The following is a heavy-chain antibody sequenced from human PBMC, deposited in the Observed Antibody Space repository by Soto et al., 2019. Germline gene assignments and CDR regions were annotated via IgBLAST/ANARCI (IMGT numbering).Heavy chain of an antibody. Sequence: PGESLKISCKGSGYSFTSYWIGWVRQMPGKGLEWMGIIYPGDSDTRYSPSFQGQVTISADKSISTAYLQWSSLKASDTAMYYCARPLIMITFGGVIDKDAYDIWGQGTMVTVSS. V-gene: IGHV5-51*01. CDR1: GYSFTSYW. CDR2: IYPGDSDT. J-gene: IGHJ3*02. CDR3: ARPLIMITFGGVIDKDAYDI. D-gene: IGHD3-16*02.